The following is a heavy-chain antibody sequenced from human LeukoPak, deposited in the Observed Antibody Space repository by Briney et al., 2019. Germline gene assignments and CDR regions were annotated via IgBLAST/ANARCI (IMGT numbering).Heavy chain of an antibody. CDR1: GFMFSNYA. V-gene: IGHV3-23*01. D-gene: IGHD5-12*01. CDR2: ISGSGGST. Sequence: GGSLRLSCVASGFMFSNYAMHWVRQAPGKGLEWVSAISGSGGSTYYADSVKGRFTISRDNSKNTLYLQMNSLRAEDTAVYYCAKGRGYSGYDSLDYWGQGTLVTVSS. J-gene: IGHJ4*02. CDR3: AKGRGYSGYDSLDY.